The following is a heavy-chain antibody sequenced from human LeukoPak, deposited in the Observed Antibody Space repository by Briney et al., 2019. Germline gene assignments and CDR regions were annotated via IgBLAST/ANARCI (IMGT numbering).Heavy chain of an antibody. CDR1: GGSISSSSYY. CDR3: GRRRELPPGFDP. J-gene: IGHJ5*02. CDR2: IYYSGST. V-gene: IGHV4-39*01. D-gene: IGHD1-26*01. Sequence: SSETLSLTCTVSGGSISSSSYYWGWIRQPPGKGLEWIGSIYYSGSTYYNPSLKSRVTISVDTSKNQFSLKLSSVTAADTAVYYCGRRRELPPGFDPWGQGTLVTVSS.